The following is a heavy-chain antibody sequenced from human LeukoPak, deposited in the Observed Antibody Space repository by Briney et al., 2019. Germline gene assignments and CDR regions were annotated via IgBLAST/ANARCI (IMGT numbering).Heavy chain of an antibody. J-gene: IGHJ5*02. V-gene: IGHV1-69*05. Sequence: SVKVSCKASSYTFTSYGISWVRQAPGQGLEWLGGIMPLFGTAGYAQKFQGRVTITKDESTRTVYLELTSLTSDDTAVYYCARDVHGDYGSGWFDPWGQGTLVSVSS. CDR3: ARDVHGDYGSGWFDP. CDR1: SYTFTSYG. CDR2: IMPLFGTA. D-gene: IGHD4-17*01.